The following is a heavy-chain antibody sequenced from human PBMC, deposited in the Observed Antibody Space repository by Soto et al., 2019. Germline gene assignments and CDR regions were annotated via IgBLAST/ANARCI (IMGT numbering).Heavy chain of an antibody. J-gene: IGHJ6*02. V-gene: IGHV4-61*01. Sequence: SETLSLTCKVPGGSVSGGTNYWSWIRQPPGKGLEWIGYIDYSGSTNRNPSLKSRVTISTDTSKNQFSLKLSSVTAADTAVYFCAREDDGGDRDYYGLDVWGQGTTVTVSS. CDR2: IDYSGST. CDR3: AREDDGGDRDYYGLDV. D-gene: IGHD2-21*02. CDR1: GGSVSGGTNY.